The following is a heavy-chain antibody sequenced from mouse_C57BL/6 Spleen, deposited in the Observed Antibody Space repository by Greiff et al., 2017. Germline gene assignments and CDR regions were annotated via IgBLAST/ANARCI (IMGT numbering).Heavy chain of an antibody. V-gene: IGHV1-80*01. J-gene: IGHJ1*03. Sequence: QVQLQQSGAELVKPGASVKISCKASGYAFSSYWMNWVKQRPGKGLEWIGQIYPGDGDTNYNGKFKGKATLTADKSSSTAYMQLSSLTSEDSAVYFCASGGNPLQYFDVWGTGTTVTVSS. D-gene: IGHD2-1*01. CDR1: GYAFSSYW. CDR3: ASGGNPLQYFDV. CDR2: IYPGDGDT.